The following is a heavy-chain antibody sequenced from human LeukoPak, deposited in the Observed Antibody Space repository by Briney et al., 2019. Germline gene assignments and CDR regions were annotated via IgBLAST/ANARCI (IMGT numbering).Heavy chain of an antibody. D-gene: IGHD3-3*01. J-gene: IGHJ4*02. CDR3: ARGPSVGFLEWLLHGGDY. Sequence: ASVKVSCKASGYTFTSYAMNWVRQAPGQGLEWMGWINTNTGNPTYAQGFTGRFVFSLDTSVSTAYLQISSLKAEDTAVYYCARGPSVGFLEWLLHGGDYWGQGTLVTVSS. V-gene: IGHV7-4-1*02. CDR1: GYTFTSYA. CDR2: INTNTGNP.